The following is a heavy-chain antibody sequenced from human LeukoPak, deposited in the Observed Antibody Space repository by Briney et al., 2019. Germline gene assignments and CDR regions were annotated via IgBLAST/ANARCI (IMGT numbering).Heavy chain of an antibody. D-gene: IGHD6-19*01. Sequence: GRSLRLSCAASGFTFSSYGMHWVRQAPGKGLEWVAVIWYDGSNKYYADSVKGGFTISRDNSKNTLYLQMNSLRAEDTAVYYCARGPYSSGWYGWFDPWGQGTLVTVSS. CDR3: ARGPYSSGWYGWFDP. J-gene: IGHJ5*02. CDR1: GFTFSSYG. CDR2: IWYDGSNK. V-gene: IGHV3-33*01.